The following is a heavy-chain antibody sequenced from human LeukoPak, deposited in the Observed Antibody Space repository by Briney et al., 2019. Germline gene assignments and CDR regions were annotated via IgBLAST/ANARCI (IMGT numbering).Heavy chain of an antibody. Sequence: SETLSLTCAVSGYSISSGYYWGWIRQPPGKGLEWIGSIYHSGSTYYNPSLKSRVTISVDTSKNQFSLKLSSVTAADTAVCYCARGVSSSWYYYYGMDVWGKGTTVTVSS. CDR1: GYSISSGYY. J-gene: IGHJ6*04. V-gene: IGHV4-38-2*01. D-gene: IGHD6-13*01. CDR3: ARGVSSSWYYYYGMDV. CDR2: IYHSGST.